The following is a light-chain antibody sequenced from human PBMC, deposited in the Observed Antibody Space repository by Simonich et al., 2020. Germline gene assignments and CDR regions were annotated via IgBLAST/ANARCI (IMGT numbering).Light chain of an antibody. J-gene: IGLJ3*02. CDR2: RNN. Sequence: QAGLTQPPSVSKGLRQTATLTCTGNSNNVGNQGAAWLQQHQGHPPKLLSYRNNPRPTGISDRLSASRSGNTASLTITGLQPEDEADYYCSAWDSSLSAWVFGGGTKLTVL. V-gene: IGLV10-54*01. CDR3: SAWDSSLSAWV. CDR1: SNNVGNQG.